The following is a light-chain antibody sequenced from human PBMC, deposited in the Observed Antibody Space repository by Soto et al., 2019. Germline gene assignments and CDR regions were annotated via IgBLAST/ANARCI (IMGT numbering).Light chain of an antibody. J-gene: IGKJ1*01. CDR3: QVHGRPRT. CDR2: GAS. CDR1: QSVSSSY. V-gene: IGKV3-20*01. Sequence: IVLTQSPGTLSLSPRARPTLSCRASQSVSSSYLAWYQQKPGQAPRLLIYGASSRATGIPDRFSVSGSGTDFSLIISRLEPEDFAVYYCQVHGRPRTFGQGTKVDIK.